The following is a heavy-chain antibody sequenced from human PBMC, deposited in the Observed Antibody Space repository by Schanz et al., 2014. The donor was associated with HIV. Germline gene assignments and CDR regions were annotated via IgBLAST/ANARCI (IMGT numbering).Heavy chain of an antibody. CDR1: GYTFTSYY. D-gene: IGHD6-13*01. V-gene: IGHV1-18*04. CDR2: INTSTGNV. CDR3: ARDRSAAVTASDY. Sequence: QVQLVQSGAEVKKPGASVKVSCKASGYTFTSYYMHWVRQAPGQGLEWMGWINTSTGNVDYSQNFQARVTLTTDTSTRTVYMELRSLRSDDTAVYYCARDRSAAVTASDYWGQGTLVTVSS. J-gene: IGHJ4*02.